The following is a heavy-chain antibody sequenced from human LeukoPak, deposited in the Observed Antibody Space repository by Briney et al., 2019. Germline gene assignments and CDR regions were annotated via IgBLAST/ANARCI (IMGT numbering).Heavy chain of an antibody. V-gene: IGHV4-38-2*02. CDR1: GYSISSGYY. J-gene: IGHJ4*02. CDR3: ARDKGQDGVWGTFVY. CDR2: IYHSGRT. Sequence: SETLSLTCTVSGYSISSGYYWGWIRQPPGKGLEWIGSIYHSGRTFYNPSLKSRVTISVDTSKNQFSLKLTSVTAADTAVYYCARDKGQDGVWGTFVYWGQGTLVTVSS. D-gene: IGHD3-16*01.